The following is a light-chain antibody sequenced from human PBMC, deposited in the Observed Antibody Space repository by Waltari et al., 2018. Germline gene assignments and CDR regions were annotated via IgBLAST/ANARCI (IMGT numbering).Light chain of an antibody. V-gene: IGLV2-14*01. J-gene: IGLJ3*02. CDR2: EYS. CDR3: HSDTDNLIWV. Sequence: WYQHHPCRGPKLMIFEYSQRPSAVADLFAGSDCGNAASLTISGLQADGESEFYCHSDTDNLIWVFGGGTNLTVL.